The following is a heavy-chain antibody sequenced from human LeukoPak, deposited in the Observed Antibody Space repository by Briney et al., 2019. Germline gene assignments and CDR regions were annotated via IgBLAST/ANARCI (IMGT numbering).Heavy chain of an antibody. D-gene: IGHD2-21*01. V-gene: IGHV3-74*01. Sequence: GGSLRLSCAASGFTFSSHWMHWGRQPPGKGLVWVSRINRDGGATGYADSVKGRFTISRDNAKNTLSLEMNNLRAEDTAVYYCARAGEVVQAYCVYLGGRGTMVTVS. CDR2: INRDGGAT. CDR3: ARAGEVVQAYCVYL. J-gene: IGHJ3*01. CDR1: GFTFSSHW.